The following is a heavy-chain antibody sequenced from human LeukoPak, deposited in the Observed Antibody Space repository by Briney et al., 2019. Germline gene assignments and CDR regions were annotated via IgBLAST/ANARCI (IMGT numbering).Heavy chain of an antibody. CDR1: GGSISSSSYY. CDR2: IYYSGST. CDR3: ARAGVATWQY. J-gene: IGHJ4*02. D-gene: IGHD5-12*01. V-gene: IGHV4-39*07. Sequence: SETLSLTCTVSGGSISSSSYYWGWIRQPPGKGLEWIGSIYYSGSTYYNPSLKSRVTMSVDTSKNQFSLKLSSVTAADTAVYYCARAGVATWQYWGQGTLVTVSS.